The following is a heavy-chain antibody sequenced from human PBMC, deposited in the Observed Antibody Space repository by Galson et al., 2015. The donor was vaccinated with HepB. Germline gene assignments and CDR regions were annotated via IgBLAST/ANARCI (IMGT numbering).Heavy chain of an antibody. Sequence: QSGAEVKKPGESLKISCKGSGYSFTSYWIGWVRQMPGKGLEWMGIIYPGDSDTRYSPSFQGQVTISADKSISTAYLQWSSLKASGTAMYYCARREWYYYDSSGYQPAYYFDYWGQGTLVTVSS. J-gene: IGHJ4*02. V-gene: IGHV5-51*01. CDR1: GYSFTSYW. CDR3: ARREWYYYDSSGYQPAYYFDY. CDR2: IYPGDSDT. D-gene: IGHD3-22*01.